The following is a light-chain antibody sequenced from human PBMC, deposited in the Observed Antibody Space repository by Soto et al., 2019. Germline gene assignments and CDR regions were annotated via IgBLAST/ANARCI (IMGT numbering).Light chain of an antibody. CDR1: QSVSSN. V-gene: IGKV3-15*01. CDR2: GAS. CDR3: QQYNSWLVIT. Sequence: EIVMTQSPATLSVSPGERATLSCRASQSVSSNLAWYQQKPGQAPRLLIYGASTRATGIPARFSGSGSGTEFTLTISSLQSEDFAVYYCQQYNSWLVITFGQWTRLEIK. J-gene: IGKJ5*01.